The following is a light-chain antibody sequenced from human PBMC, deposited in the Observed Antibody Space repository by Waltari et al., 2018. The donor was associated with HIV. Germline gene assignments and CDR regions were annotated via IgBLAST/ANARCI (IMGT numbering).Light chain of an antibody. CDR1: NLGKNS. V-gene: IGLV3-21*04. Sequence: SYILTQPPSLSVSPGETARISWEGDNLGKNSVPWYQKKPGQAPVVVIYDNSDRPSGIPARFSVFNSGKTAALIITGVQAGDEADFYCQWWDGSSDQWVFGGGTKLTVL. J-gene: IGLJ3*02. CDR2: DNS. CDR3: QWWDGSSDQWV.